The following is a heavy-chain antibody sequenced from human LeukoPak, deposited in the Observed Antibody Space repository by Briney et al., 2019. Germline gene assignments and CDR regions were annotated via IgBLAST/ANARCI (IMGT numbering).Heavy chain of an antibody. V-gene: IGHV3-33*01. J-gene: IGHJ4*02. Sequence: GGSLRLSCAASGFTLSSYGMHWVRQAPGKGLEWVALVWYDGSDKFYEDSVKGRFTISRDNSKNTLYLQMNSLRAEDTAVYYCARDRSYGSGNYYPDYWGQGTLVTVSS. CDR2: VWYDGSDK. CDR3: ARDRSYGSGNYYPDY. D-gene: IGHD3-10*01. CDR1: GFTLSSYG.